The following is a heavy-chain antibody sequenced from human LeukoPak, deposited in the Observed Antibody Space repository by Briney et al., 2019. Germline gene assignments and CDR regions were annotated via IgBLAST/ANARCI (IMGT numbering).Heavy chain of an antibody. V-gene: IGHV3-33*01. D-gene: IGHD6-13*01. CDR1: GLTISGNG. CDR2: IWYDGSKK. Sequence: GGSLRLSCAVSGLTISGNGMHWVRQAPGKGLEWVALIWYDGSKKYYADSVKGRFTISRDNSKTTLYLQMNSLRAGDTAVYYCARDQGTLSITVPGFLDYWGQGTLVTVSS. J-gene: IGHJ4*02. CDR3: ARDQGTLSITVPGFLDY.